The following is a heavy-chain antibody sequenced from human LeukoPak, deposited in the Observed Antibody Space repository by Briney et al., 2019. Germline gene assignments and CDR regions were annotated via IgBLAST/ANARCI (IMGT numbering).Heavy chain of an antibody. CDR2: VSGSGGST. CDR3: ARGYSGYDWVDYFDY. Sequence: GGSLRLSCAASGFTFSNYAMNWVRQAPGKGLEWVSTVSGSGGSTYYADSVKGRSTISRDNSKNTLYLQMNSLRAEDTAVYYRARGYSGYDWVDYFDYWGQGTLVTVSS. J-gene: IGHJ4*02. CDR1: GFTFSNYA. D-gene: IGHD5-12*01. V-gene: IGHV3-23*01.